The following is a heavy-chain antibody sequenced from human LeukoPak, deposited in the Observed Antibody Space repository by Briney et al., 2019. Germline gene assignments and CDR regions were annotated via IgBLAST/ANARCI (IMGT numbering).Heavy chain of an antibody. V-gene: IGHV3-23*01. CDR1: GFTFSSYG. CDR3: AKGGNSGWYFDY. CDR2: ISGSGGST. D-gene: IGHD6-19*01. Sequence: GGSLRLSCAASGFTFSSYGMSWVRQAPGKGLEWVSAISGSGGSTYYADSVKGRFTISRDNSKNTLYLQMNSLRAEDTAVYYCAKGGNSGWYFDYWGQGTLVTVSS. J-gene: IGHJ4*02.